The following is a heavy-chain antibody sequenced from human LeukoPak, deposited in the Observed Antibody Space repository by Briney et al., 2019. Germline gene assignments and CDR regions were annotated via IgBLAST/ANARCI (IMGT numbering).Heavy chain of an antibody. CDR3: ARAAGDPQSFDY. Sequence: GGSLRLSCAASGFTVSSNYMSWVRQAPGKGLEWVSVIYSGGSTYYADSVKGRFTLSRDNSKNTLYPQMNSLRAEDTAVYYCARAAGDPQSFDYWGQGTLVTVSS. D-gene: IGHD7-27*01. CDR1: GFTVSSNY. CDR2: IYSGGST. J-gene: IGHJ4*02. V-gene: IGHV3-53*01.